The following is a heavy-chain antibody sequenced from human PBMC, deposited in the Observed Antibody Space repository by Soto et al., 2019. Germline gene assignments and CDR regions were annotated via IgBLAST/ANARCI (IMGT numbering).Heavy chain of an antibody. V-gene: IGHV3-74*01. Sequence: PGGSLRLSCAASGFTFSSYWMHWVRQDPEKGLVWVSRINGDGISTSYADSVKGRFTISRDNAKDTLYLHMNSLGAEDTAVYYCERFSQGPYCRGGNCYSDYWGQGTLVTVSS. CDR1: GFTFSSYW. D-gene: IGHD2-15*01. CDR3: ERFSQGPYCRGGNCYSDY. CDR2: INGDGIST. J-gene: IGHJ4*02.